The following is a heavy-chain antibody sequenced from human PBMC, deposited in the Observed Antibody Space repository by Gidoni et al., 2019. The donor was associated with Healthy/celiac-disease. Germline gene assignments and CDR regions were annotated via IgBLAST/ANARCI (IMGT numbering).Heavy chain of an antibody. Sequence: QVQLQQSGPGLVKPSQTLSLTCAISGDSASSNSAAWNWIRQSPSRGLEWLGRTYYRSKWYNDYSVSVKSRITISPDTSKNQFSLQLNSVTPEDTAVYYCARDLALIDSSSSEWFDPWGQGTLVTVSS. J-gene: IGHJ5*02. CDR2: TYYRSKWYN. CDR3: ARDLALIDSSSSEWFDP. CDR1: GDSASSNSAA. D-gene: IGHD6-6*01. V-gene: IGHV6-1*01.